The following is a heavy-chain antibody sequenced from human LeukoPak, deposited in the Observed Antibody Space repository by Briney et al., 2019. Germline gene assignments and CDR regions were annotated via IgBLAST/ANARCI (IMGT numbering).Heavy chain of an antibody. CDR3: ARVSLGYCSSTSCYLYNWFDP. CDR1: GYTFTSYG. V-gene: IGHV1-18*01. CDR2: ISAYNGNT. J-gene: IGHJ5*02. Sequence: ASVKVSCKASGYTFTSYGISWVRQAPGQGLEWMGWISAYNGNTNYAQKLQGRVTMTTDTSTSTAYMELRSLRSDDTAVYYCARVSLGYCSSTSCYLYNWFDPWGQGTLVTVS. D-gene: IGHD2-2*01.